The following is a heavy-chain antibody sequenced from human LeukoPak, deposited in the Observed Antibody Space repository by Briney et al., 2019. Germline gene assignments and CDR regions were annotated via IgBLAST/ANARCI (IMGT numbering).Heavy chain of an antibody. Sequence: GGSLRLSCAASGLTFSTSGMHWVRQAPGKGLEWVAFIQYDESDKYYADSVRGRFTISRDNSKNTLYLQMNSLRAEDTAVYYCAREGGMTVAGKFDSWGQGTLVTVPS. CDR2: IQYDESDK. CDR3: AREGGMTVAGKFDS. J-gene: IGHJ4*02. CDR1: GLTFSTSG. V-gene: IGHV3-30*02. D-gene: IGHD6-19*01.